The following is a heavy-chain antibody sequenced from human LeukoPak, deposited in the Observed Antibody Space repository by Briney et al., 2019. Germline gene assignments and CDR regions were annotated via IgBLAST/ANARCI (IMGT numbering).Heavy chain of an antibody. V-gene: IGHV3-11*03. Sequence: PGGSLRLSCAASRFPFSDYYMSWIRQAPGKGLEWISYISSGSPYTRYADSVKGRFTISRDNAKNSLSLQMNSLRAEDTALYYCARVRGSYSVDYWGKGLLVTVSS. J-gene: IGHJ4*02. D-gene: IGHD1-26*01. CDR3: ARVRGSYSVDY. CDR2: ISSGSPYT. CDR1: RFPFSDYY.